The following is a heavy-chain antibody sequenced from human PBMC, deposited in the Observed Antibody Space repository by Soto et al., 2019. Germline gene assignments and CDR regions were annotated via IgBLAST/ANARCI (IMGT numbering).Heavy chain of an antibody. J-gene: IGHJ5*02. CDR1: GGSIGSSNW. CDR2: IFHSGNT. V-gene: IGHV4-4*02. CDR3: ARSVFP. Sequence: PSETLSPTCAVSGGSIGSSNWWSWVRQPPGKGLEWIGQIFHSGNTKYNPSLKSRVTILVDTSKNQFSLKLSSVTAADTAVYYCARSVFPWGQGTLVTVSS.